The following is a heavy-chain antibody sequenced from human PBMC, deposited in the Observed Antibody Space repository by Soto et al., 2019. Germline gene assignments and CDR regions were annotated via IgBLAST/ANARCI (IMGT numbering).Heavy chain of an antibody. V-gene: IGHV5-51*01. J-gene: IGHJ4*02. CDR2: IYPDDSDS. D-gene: IGHD4-17*01. Sequence: PGESLKISCKGSGYKFTTYWIGWVRQMPGKGLEWMAIIYPDDSDSRYSPSFQGQVTISADKSISTAYLQWSSLKASDTAIYYCVATYGYYLDYWGQGTLVTVSS. CDR1: GYKFTTYW. CDR3: VATYGYYLDY.